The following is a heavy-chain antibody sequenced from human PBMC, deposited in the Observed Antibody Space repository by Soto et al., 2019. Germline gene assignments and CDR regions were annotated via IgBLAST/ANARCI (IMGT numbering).Heavy chain of an antibody. J-gene: IGHJ4*02. CDR1: GGTFSSYA. Sequence: GASVKVSCKASGGTFSSYAISWVGQAPGQGLEWMGGLIPIFGTANYAQKFQGRVTITAEESTNTAYTELGSLRSEDTAVYYVARSRDPGGRLKYFDYWDQGTLVTVSS. D-gene: IGHD6-25*01. V-gene: IGHV1-69*13. CDR3: ARSRDPGGRLKYFDY. CDR2: LIPIFGTA.